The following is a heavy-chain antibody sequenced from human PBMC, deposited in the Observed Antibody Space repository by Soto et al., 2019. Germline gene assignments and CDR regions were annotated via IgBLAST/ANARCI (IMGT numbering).Heavy chain of an antibody. CDR2: IYYSGST. CDR1: GGSISSSSYY. CDR3: ASLALIDTTAPSY. J-gene: IGHJ4*02. V-gene: IGHV4-39*01. Sequence: SETLSLTCTVPGGSISSSSYYWGWIRQPPGKGLEWIGSIYYSGSTYYNPSLKSRVTISVDTSKNQFSLKLSSVTAADTAVYYCASLALIDTTAPSYWGQGTLVTVSS. D-gene: IGHD4-17*01.